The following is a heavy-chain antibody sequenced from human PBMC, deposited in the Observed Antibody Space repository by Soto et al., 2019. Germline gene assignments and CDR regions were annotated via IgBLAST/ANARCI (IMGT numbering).Heavy chain of an antibody. CDR1: GFPFRDYA. V-gene: IGHV3-33*01. CDR3: ARGQLVNPGYYYGMDI. J-gene: IGHJ6*02. D-gene: IGHD3-22*01. Sequence: GGSLRLSCAASGFPFRDYAFHWVRQPPGKGLEWVAVLSYDGSEKYYGDSVKGRFTISRDNAKNMLYLQLSSLRAEDTAVYYCARGQLVNPGYYYGMDIWGQGTTVTVSS. CDR2: LSYDGSEK.